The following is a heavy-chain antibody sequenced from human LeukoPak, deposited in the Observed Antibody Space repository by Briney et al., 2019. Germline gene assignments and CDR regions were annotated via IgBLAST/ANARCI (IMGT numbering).Heavy chain of an antibody. D-gene: IGHD2-15*01. Sequence: PGGSLRLSCAASGFTFNTYAMSWVRQAPGKGLEWVSTIRSSGGTTYYGDSAKGRFTISRDNSKNTLYLQMNSLRAEDTAVYYCAKVPPSYCSGGSCSLDYWGQGTLVTVSS. V-gene: IGHV3-23*01. CDR1: GFTFNTYA. CDR3: AKVPPSYCSGGSCSLDY. CDR2: IRSSGGTT. J-gene: IGHJ4*02.